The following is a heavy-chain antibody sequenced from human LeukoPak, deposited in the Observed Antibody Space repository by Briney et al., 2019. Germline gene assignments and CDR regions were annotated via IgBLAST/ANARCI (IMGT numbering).Heavy chain of an antibody. CDR2: IKQDGSEK. V-gene: IGHV3-7*01. J-gene: IGHJ3*01. Sequence: PVGSLRLSCAASGFTFSTYWMSWVRQAPGKGLEWVANIKQDGSEKYYVDSVKGRFTISRDNAKNSLYLQMNSLRAEDTALYYCATSQSTSGRYGNAFDFWGQGTLVTVSS. D-gene: IGHD6-19*01. CDR3: ATSQSTSGRYGNAFDF. CDR1: GFTFSTYW.